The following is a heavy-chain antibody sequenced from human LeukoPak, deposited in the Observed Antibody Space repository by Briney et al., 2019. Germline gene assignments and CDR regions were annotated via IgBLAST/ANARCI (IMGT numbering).Heavy chain of an antibody. CDR2: INPNSGGT. D-gene: IGHD6-6*01. V-gene: IGHV1-2*06. CDR3: ARVSGYSSSSYYYCYYYYMDV. J-gene: IGHJ6*03. CDR1: GYTFTGYC. Sequence: ASVKVSCKASGYTFTGYCMHWVRQAPGQGLEWMGRINPNSGGTNYAQKFQGRVTMTRDTSISTAYMELSRLRSDDTAVYYCARVSGYSSSSYYYCYYYYMDVWGKGTTVTVSS.